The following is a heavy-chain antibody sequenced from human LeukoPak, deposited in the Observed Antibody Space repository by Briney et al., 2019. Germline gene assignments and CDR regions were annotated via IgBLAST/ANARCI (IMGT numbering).Heavy chain of an antibody. Sequence: SGGSLRLSCAASGFTFSSYAMSWVRQAPGKGLEWVSAISGSGGSTYYADSVKGRFTISRDNSKNTLYLQMNSLRAEDTAVYYCAKDLMARLVGATTHLDSRGQGTLVTVSS. J-gene: IGHJ4*02. CDR3: AKDLMARLVGATTHLDS. CDR1: GFTFSSYA. V-gene: IGHV3-23*01. D-gene: IGHD1-26*01. CDR2: ISGSGGST.